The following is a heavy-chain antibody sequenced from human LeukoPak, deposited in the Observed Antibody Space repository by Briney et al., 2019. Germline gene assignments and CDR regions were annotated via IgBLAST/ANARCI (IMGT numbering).Heavy chain of an antibody. Sequence: GGSLRLSCAASGFTFRSYAMSWVRQAPGKGLEWVLAISGSGTSTYYADSVKGRFTISRDNSKDTLYLQMNSLRAEDTAVYYCEGTYYYDSSDDYWGQGTLVTVSS. CDR2: ISGSGTST. CDR3: EGTYYYDSSDDY. V-gene: IGHV3-23*01. D-gene: IGHD3-22*01. CDR1: GFTFRSYA. J-gene: IGHJ4*02.